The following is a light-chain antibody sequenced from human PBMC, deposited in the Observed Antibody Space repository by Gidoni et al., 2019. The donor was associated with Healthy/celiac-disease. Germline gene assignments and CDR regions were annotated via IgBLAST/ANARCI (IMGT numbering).Light chain of an antibody. CDR3: QQRSNWPL. Sequence: EIVFTQSPATLSLSRGERATLSCRASQSVSRYLAWYQQKPGQAPRLLNYAASNRATGIPARFSGSGSGTDFTLTISSLEPEDVAVYYCQQRSNWPLFGPGTKVDIK. CDR2: AAS. J-gene: IGKJ3*01. CDR1: QSVSRY. V-gene: IGKV3-11*01.